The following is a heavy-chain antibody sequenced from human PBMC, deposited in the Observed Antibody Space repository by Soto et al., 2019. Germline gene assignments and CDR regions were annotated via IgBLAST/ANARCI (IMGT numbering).Heavy chain of an antibody. Sequence: GESLKISCAASGFTFSSYAMSWVRQAPGKGLEWVSAISGSGGSTYYADSVKGRFTISRDNSKNTLYLQMNSLRAEDTAVYYCAKDSVIFGVVSNYFDYWGQGTLVTVSS. CDR2: ISGSGGST. CDR3: AKDSVIFGVVSNYFDY. J-gene: IGHJ4*02. CDR1: GFTFSSYA. V-gene: IGHV3-23*01. D-gene: IGHD3-3*01.